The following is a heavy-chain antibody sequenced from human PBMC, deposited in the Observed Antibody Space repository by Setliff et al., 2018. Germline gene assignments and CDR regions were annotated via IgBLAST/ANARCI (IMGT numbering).Heavy chain of an antibody. D-gene: IGHD3-22*01. CDR2: INNYNFNT. J-gene: IGHJ4*02. CDR1: GFTFTDYG. V-gene: IGHV1-18*01. Sequence: ASVKVSCKSSGFTFTDYGITWVRQVPGQGLEWMGWINNYNFNTQYAQKFQGRVTVATDTSTTTAYMELRSLRADDTAVYYCARINFYVSSGYYYAPELWGQGTTVTVSS. CDR3: ARINFYVSSGYYYAPEL.